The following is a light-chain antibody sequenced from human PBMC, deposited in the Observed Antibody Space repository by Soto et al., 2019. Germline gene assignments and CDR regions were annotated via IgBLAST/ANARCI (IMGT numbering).Light chain of an antibody. Sequence: EIVFTQSPGTLSLSPGERATLSCRASQRVSNHFAWYQQKPGQAPRLLIYATSTRAAGVPVRFSGSGSETEFTLTIRSLQSEDFALYYCHQYNNWPWTFGQGAKVDIK. J-gene: IGKJ1*01. CDR1: QRVSNH. CDR2: ATS. CDR3: HQYNNWPWT. V-gene: IGKV3-15*01.